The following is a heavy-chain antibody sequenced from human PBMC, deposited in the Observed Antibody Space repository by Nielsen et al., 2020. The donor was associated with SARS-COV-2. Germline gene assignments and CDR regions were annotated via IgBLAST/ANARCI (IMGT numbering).Heavy chain of an antibody. Sequence: SVKVSCKASGGTIRNYAISWVRQAPGQGLEWVGGIIPVFGTPNYAQKFQGRVTITADESTSTAYMELSSLRSEDTAVYYCARGEGWLAPDAFDIWGQGTMVTVSS. CDR2: IIPVFGTP. CDR1: GGTIRNYA. CDR3: ARGEGWLAPDAFDI. J-gene: IGHJ3*02. D-gene: IGHD6-19*01. V-gene: IGHV1-69*13.